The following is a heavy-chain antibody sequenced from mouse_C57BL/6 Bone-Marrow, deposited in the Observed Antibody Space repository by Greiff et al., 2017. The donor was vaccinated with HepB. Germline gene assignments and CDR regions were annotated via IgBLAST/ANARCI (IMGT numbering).Heavy chain of an antibody. CDR2: ISYDGSN. CDR1: GYSITSGYY. D-gene: IGHD2-5*01. J-gene: IGHJ4*01. Sequence: EVQLQQSGPGLVKPSQSLSLTCSVTGYSITSGYYWNWIRQFPGNKLEWMGYISYDGSNNYNPSLKNRISITRDTSKNQFFLKLNSVTTEDTATYYGARDETYYSNFYAMDYWGQGTSVTVSS. V-gene: IGHV3-6*01. CDR3: ARDETYYSNFYAMDY.